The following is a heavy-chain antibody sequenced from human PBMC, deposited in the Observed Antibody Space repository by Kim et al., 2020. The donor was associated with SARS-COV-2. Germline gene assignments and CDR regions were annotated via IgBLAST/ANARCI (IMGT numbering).Heavy chain of an antibody. CDR3: AKDPAVGAATFDY. D-gene: IGHD1-26*01. V-gene: IGHV3-23*01. Sequence: GGSLRLSCAASGFTFSSYAMSWVRQAPGKGLEWVSVISHSGDSTYYADSVKGRFTISRDNSKNTLYLQMNSLRAEDTAVYYCAKDPAVGAATFDYWGQGTLVTASS. CDR1: GFTFSSYA. J-gene: IGHJ4*02. CDR2: ISHSGDST.